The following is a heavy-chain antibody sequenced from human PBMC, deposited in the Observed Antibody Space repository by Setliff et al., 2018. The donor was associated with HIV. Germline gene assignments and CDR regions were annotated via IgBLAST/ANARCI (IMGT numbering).Heavy chain of an antibody. Sequence: ASVKVSCKASGYTFTGYGITWVRQAPGQGLEWMGWISAYNGIINYAQNLQGRVTMTTDTSTRTAYMELRSLRSDDTAVYYCARTSTMVRGVIMDYYYYMDVWGKGSTVTV. CDR3: ARTSTMVRGVIMDYYYYMDV. CDR2: ISAYNGII. J-gene: IGHJ6*03. D-gene: IGHD3-10*01. CDR1: GYTFTGYG. V-gene: IGHV1-18*01.